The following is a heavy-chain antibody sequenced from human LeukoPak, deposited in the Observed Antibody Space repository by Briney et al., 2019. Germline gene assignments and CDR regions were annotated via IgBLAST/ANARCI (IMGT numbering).Heavy chain of an antibody. D-gene: IGHD2-15*01. Sequence: GGSLRLSCAASGFTFSKYGMHWVRQAPGKGLEWVAVIWFDGSNRNHADSVKGRFTISRDNSKNILYLQMNSLRVEDTAVYFCVRDYCSGGSCYENNWFDPWGQGTLVTVSS. CDR1: GFTFSKYG. CDR2: IWFDGSNR. V-gene: IGHV3-33*01. J-gene: IGHJ5*02. CDR3: VRDYCSGGSCYENNWFDP.